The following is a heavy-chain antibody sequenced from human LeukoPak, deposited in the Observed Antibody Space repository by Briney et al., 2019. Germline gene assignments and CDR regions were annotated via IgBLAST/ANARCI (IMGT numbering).Heavy chain of an antibody. V-gene: IGHV4-59*08. CDR3: ARPYTVAYYFDY. J-gene: IGHJ4*02. CDR2: IYYSGTT. CDR1: GGSISNYY. D-gene: IGHD4-23*01. Sequence: TLSLTCTVSGGSISNYYWSWIRQPPGKGLEWIGYIYYSGTTNYSPSLKSRVTISVDTSKNQFSLKLSSVTAADTAVYYCARPYTVAYYFDYWGQGTLVTVSS.